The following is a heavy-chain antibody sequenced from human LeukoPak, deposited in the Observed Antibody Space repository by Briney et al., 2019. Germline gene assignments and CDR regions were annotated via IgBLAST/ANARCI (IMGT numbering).Heavy chain of an antibody. V-gene: IGHV1-69-2*01. CDR1: GYTFTDYY. J-gene: IGHJ6*03. Sequence: ASVKISCKVSGYTFTDYYMHWVQQAPGKGLEWMGLVDPEDGETIYAEKFQGRVTITADTSTDTAYMELSSLRSEDTAVYYCARDPDPVLSYYDFWRQTMDVWGKGTTVTVSS. CDR3: ARDPDPVLSYYDFWRQTMDV. CDR2: VDPEDGET. D-gene: IGHD3-3*01.